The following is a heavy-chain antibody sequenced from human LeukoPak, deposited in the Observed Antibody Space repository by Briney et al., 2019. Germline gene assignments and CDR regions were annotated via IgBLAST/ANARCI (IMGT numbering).Heavy chain of an antibody. CDR3: MTAAGYNFGQY. CDR2: IRSKANSYAT. D-gene: IGHD5-18*01. Sequence: PGGSLKLSCAASGFTFSGSAMHWVRQASGKGLEWVGRIRSKANSYATGYAASVKDRFTISRDNSKNTLYLQMNSLRAEDTAIYYCMTAAGYNFGQYWGQGTLVTVSS. V-gene: IGHV3-73*01. J-gene: IGHJ4*02. CDR1: GFTFSGSA.